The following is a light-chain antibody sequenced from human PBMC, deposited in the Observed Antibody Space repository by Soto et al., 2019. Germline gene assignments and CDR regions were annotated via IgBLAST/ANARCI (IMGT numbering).Light chain of an antibody. Sequence: DIQMTQSPSSVSASVGDRVTITCRASQFIGSWLAWYQQKPGQAPRLLISAASTLVSGVPTRFSGSGSGTDFTLTISSLQPEDSASYFCQQGIHFPLAFGGGTKVEIK. CDR1: QFIGSW. J-gene: IGKJ4*01. CDR2: AAS. V-gene: IGKV1-12*01. CDR3: QQGIHFPLA.